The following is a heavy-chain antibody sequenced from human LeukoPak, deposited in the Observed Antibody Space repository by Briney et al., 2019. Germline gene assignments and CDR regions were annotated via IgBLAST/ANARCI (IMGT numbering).Heavy chain of an antibody. Sequence: KPSETLSLACPVAGGSISSYCSSCIRQPPGKGLEWNGYIYCSGRTNYNPSLKSRVTRSVDTSKNQFFLQLSSVTAADTAVYYCARVYCSSTSCYIGYFDYWGQGTLVSVSS. CDR2: IYCSGRT. D-gene: IGHD2-2*02. V-gene: IGHV4-59*01. J-gene: IGHJ4*02. CDR1: GGSISSYC. CDR3: ARVYCSSTSCYIGYFDY.